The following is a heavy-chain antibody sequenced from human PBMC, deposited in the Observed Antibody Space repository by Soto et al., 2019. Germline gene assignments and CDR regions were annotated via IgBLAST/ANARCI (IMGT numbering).Heavy chain of an antibody. V-gene: IGHV4-4*02. CDR1: GGSISSSNW. CDR3: ARERRRYDILTGYVYGMDV. Sequence: PSETLSLTCAVSGGSISSSNWWSWVRQPPGKGLGWIGEIYHSGSTNYNPSLKSRVTISVDKSKNQFSLKLSSVTAADTAVYYCARERRRYDILTGYVYGMDVWGQGTTVTVSS. J-gene: IGHJ6*02. CDR2: IYHSGST. D-gene: IGHD3-9*01.